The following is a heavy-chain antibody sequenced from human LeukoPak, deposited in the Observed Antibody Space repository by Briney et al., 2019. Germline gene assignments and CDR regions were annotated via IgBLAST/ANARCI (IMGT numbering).Heavy chain of an antibody. CDR3: AREFNTIGNFDY. Sequence: GGSLRLSCGTSGFTFSRFSFRWVRQAPGKGLEWVASIYVTGNYINYADSVKGRVTISRDNAKNSVYLQMNSLRAEDTAVYYCAREFNTIGNFDYWGQGTLVTVSA. J-gene: IGHJ4*02. CDR1: GFTFSRFS. CDR2: IYVTGNYI. V-gene: IGHV3-21*01. D-gene: IGHD1-14*01.